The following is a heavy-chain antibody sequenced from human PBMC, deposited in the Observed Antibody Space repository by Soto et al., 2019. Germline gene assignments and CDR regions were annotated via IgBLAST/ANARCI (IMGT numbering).Heavy chain of an antibody. J-gene: IGHJ3*02. CDR2: TTPPFGTA. Sequence: SVKVSCKASGGTFISYAICWVRQSPGCGLQWMGGTTPPFGTANYAQKFQVRVTITADKPTSTAYMELSSLRSEDTSVYYCARGPYDCGGDCYGAFGIWG. V-gene: IGHV1-69*06. CDR3: ARGPYDCGGDCYGAFGI. CDR1: GGTFISYA. D-gene: IGHD2-21*02.